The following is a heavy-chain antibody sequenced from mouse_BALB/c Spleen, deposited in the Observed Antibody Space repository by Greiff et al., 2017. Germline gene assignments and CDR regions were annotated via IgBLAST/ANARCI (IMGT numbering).Heavy chain of an antibody. V-gene: IGHV14-4*02. CDR3: ARDWDAY. J-gene: IGHJ3*01. CDR1: GFNIKDYY. D-gene: IGHD4-1*01. CDR2: IDPENGDT. Sequence: VHVKQSGAELVRSGASVKLSCTASGFNIKDYYMHWVKQRPEQGLEWIGWIDPENGDTEYAPKFQGKATMTADTSSNTAYMQLSSLTSEDSAVYFCARDWDAYWGQGTLVTVSA.